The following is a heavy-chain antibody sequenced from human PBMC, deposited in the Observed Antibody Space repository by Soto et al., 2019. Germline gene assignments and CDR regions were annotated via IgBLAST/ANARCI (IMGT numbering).Heavy chain of an antibody. CDR2: IYTSGST. D-gene: IGHD6-13*01. CDR1: GGSIISYY. V-gene: IGHV4-4*07. J-gene: IGHJ6*02. Sequence: SETLSLTCTASGGSIISYYLRWSRQPAGKGLEWIGRIYTSGSTNYNPSLKSRVTMSVDTSKNQFSLKLSSVTAADTAVYYCAREPAAGLFYYYGMDVWGQGTTVTVSS. CDR3: AREPAAGLFYYYGMDV.